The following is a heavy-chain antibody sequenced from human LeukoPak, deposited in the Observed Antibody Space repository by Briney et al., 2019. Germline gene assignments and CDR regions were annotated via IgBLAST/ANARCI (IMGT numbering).Heavy chain of an antibody. J-gene: IGHJ4*02. Sequence: AASVTVSFKASGYTFTGYYMHWVRQAPGQGLEWMGWIAPNSGGTNYAQNFQGRVTMTRDTSINTAYMELTRLTSDDTAVYYCAREYSSTSGRLYDYWGLGTLVTVSS. CDR3: AREYSSTSGRLYDY. V-gene: IGHV1-2*02. CDR2: IAPNSGGT. CDR1: GYTFTGYY. D-gene: IGHD6-6*01.